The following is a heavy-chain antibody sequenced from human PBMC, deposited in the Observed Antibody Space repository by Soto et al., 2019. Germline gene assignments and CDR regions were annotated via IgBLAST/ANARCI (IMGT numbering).Heavy chain of an antibody. CDR1: GFTFSDYY. CDR2: ITSSSAYT. V-gene: IGHV3-11*06. J-gene: IGHJ4*02. CDR3: ARLCGSVVPAAYVDY. D-gene: IGHD2-2*01. Sequence: QVQLVGSGGGLSKPGGSLRLSGAAAGFTFSDYYISWIRQAPGKGLEWVSYITSSSAYTTYADSVKGRFTISRDNAKNSLYLKMTSLRAEDTAVYYCARLCGSVVPAAYVDYWGQGTLVAVSS.